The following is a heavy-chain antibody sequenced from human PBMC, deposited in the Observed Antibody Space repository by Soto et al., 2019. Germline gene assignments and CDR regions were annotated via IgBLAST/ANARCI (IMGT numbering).Heavy chain of an antibody. D-gene: IGHD3-22*01. Sequence: PSETLSLTCTVSGGSVSSGSYYWSWIRQPPGKGLEWIGYIYYSGSTNYNPSLKSRVTISLDTSKNQFSLKLSSVTAADTAVYYCAREFYYDSSGIGFDSWGQGTLVTVSS. CDR1: GGSVSSGSYY. J-gene: IGHJ4*02. V-gene: IGHV4-61*01. CDR3: AREFYYDSSGIGFDS. CDR2: IYYSGST.